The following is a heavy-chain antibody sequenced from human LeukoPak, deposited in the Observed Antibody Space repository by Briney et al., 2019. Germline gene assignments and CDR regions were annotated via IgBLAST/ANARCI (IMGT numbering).Heavy chain of an antibody. CDR3: VKRSRDGYNSPLDN. Sequence: QTGGSLRLSCAASRFTFRNYAMNWVRQAPGKGLEWVSQISGSGGETYYADSAKGRFTISRDNTENTLYLQMNSLRAEDTALYYCVKRSRDGYNSPLDNWGQGTLVTVSS. J-gene: IGHJ4*02. D-gene: IGHD5-24*01. V-gene: IGHV3-23*01. CDR1: RFTFRNYA. CDR2: ISGSGGET.